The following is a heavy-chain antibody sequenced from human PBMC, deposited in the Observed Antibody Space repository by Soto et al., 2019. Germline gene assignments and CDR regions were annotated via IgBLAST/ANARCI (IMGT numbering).Heavy chain of an antibody. V-gene: IGHV3-23*01. CDR3: ARYCAGDCYRGFDT. J-gene: IGHJ4*02. Sequence: EVQLLESGGGLVQPGGSLRLSCAASGFTFNNYVMTWVRQTPGKGLDWVSLVTANSGVIYYADSVKGRFTVSRDNSKNTLYLQMNSLRAEDTGLYYCARYCAGDCYRGFDTWGQGTLVTVSS. D-gene: IGHD2-21*02. CDR2: VTANSGVI. CDR1: GFTFNNYV.